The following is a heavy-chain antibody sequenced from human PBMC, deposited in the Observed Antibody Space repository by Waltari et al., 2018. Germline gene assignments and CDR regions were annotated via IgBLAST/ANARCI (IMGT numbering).Heavy chain of an antibody. D-gene: IGHD1-26*01. V-gene: IGHV3-33*01. CDR1: GFTFSSYG. J-gene: IGHJ4*02. CDR3: ARGQPVGVKGTFDY. CDR2: LWYDGSNK. Sequence: QVQLVESGGGVVQPGRSLRLSCAASGFTFSSYGTHWVRQAPGKGLGWVAVLWYDGSNKYYADSVKGRFTISRDNSKNTLYLQMNSLRAEDTAVYYCARGQPVGVKGTFDYWGQGTLVTVSS.